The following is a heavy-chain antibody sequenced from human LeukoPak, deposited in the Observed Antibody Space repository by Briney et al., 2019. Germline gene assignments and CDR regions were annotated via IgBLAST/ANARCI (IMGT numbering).Heavy chain of an antibody. D-gene: IGHD3-9*01. CDR2: ISYDGSNK. Sequence: PGGSLRLSCAASGFTFSSYAMHWVRQAPGKGLEWVAVISYDGSNKYYADSVKGRFTISRDNSKNTLYLQMNSLRAEDTAVYYCARGRYDILTGLNWFDPWGQGTLVTVSS. CDR3: ARGRYDILTGLNWFDP. CDR1: GFTFSSYA. J-gene: IGHJ5*02. V-gene: IGHV3-30-3*01.